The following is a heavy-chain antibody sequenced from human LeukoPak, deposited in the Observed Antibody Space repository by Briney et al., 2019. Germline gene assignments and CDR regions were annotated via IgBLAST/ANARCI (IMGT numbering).Heavy chain of an antibody. V-gene: IGHV3-30*02. D-gene: IGHD2-2*01. Sequence: GESLRLSCAASGFTFSGSGMHWVRQAPGKGLEGVAFIRYHGSDKFYADSVKGRFTISRDNSKNTLYLQMNSLRPEDTSVYYCARSPTSWYFDYWGQGTLVTVSS. CDR3: ARSPTSWYFDY. J-gene: IGHJ4*02. CDR1: GFTFSGSG. CDR2: IRYHGSDK.